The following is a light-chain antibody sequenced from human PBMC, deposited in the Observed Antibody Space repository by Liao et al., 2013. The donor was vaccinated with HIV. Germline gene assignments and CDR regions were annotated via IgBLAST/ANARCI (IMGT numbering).Light chain of an antibody. CDR1: NIGSKS. V-gene: IGLV3-21*04. Sequence: SYELTQPPSVSVAPGKTARITCGGNNIGSKSVHWYLQKPGQAPILVIYYDSDRPSGIPERFSGSNSGNTATLTISRVEAGDEADYYCQLWDSSSHHRVFGGGTKLTVL. CDR2: YDS. J-gene: IGLJ2*01. CDR3: QLWDSSSHHRV.